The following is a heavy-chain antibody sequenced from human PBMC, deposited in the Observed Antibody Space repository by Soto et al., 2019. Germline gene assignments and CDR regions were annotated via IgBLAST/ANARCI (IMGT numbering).Heavy chain of an antibody. CDR2: IIPIFGTA. D-gene: IGHD1-1*01. V-gene: IGHV1-69*13. CDR1: GGTFSSYA. CDR3: ARGGAYTISYTGQFDY. Sequence: SVKVSCKASGGTFSSYAISWVRQAPGQGLEWMGGIIPIFGTANYAQKFQGRVTITADESTSTAYMELSSLRSEDTAVYYCARGGAYTISYTGQFDYWGQGTLVTVSS. J-gene: IGHJ4*02.